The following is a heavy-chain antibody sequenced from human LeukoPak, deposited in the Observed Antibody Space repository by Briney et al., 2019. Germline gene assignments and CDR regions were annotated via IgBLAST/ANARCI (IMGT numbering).Heavy chain of an antibody. J-gene: IGHJ4*02. Sequence: GGSLRLSCAASGFTFSSYSMNWVRQAPGKGLEWVSSISSSSSYIYYADSVKGRFTISRDNAKNSLYLQMNSLRAEDTAVYYCARGIAAAGPFDYWGQGTLATVSS. CDR3: ARGIAAAGPFDY. V-gene: IGHV3-21*01. CDR1: GFTFSSYS. CDR2: ISSSSSYI. D-gene: IGHD6-13*01.